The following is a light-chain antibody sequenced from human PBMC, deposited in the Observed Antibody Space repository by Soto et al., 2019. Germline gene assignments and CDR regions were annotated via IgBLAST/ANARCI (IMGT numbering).Light chain of an antibody. CDR2: WAS. Sequence: DIVMTQSPDSLSVSLGERATINCKPSQSMLYRSNGKEDLAWYQQKPGHPPKLLIYWASTRESGVPDRFSVRGSGTDFTLTISRLQAEDVAVYYCQQCFTTPLTFGGGTRVAI. V-gene: IGKV4-1*01. J-gene: IGKJ4*01. CDR1: QSMLYRSNGKED. CDR3: QQCFTTPLT.